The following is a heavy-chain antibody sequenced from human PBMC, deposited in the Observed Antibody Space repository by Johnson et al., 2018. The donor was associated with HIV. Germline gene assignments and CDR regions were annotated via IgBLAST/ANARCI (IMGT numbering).Heavy chain of an antibody. CDR3: ARERRSTNTWYVRDAFDI. V-gene: IGHV3-66*01. CDR2: IYSGGDT. D-gene: IGHD2-2*01. Sequence: VQLVESGGGMVQPGGSLRLSCAASGFTVSKTYMSWVRQAPGKGLEWVSVIYSGGDTDYADSLKGRFTISRDNSKNTLYLQMNSLRAEDTALYYCARERRSTNTWYVRDAFDIWGQGTMVTVSS. J-gene: IGHJ3*02. CDR1: GFTVSKTY.